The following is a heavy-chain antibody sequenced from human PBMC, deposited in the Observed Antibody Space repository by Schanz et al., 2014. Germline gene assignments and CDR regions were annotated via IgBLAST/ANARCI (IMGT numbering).Heavy chain of an antibody. D-gene: IGHD4-17*01. CDR1: GFTFRDYY. V-gene: IGHV3-11*06. Sequence: QVQLVESGGGLVKPGGSLRLSCAASGFTFRDYYMSWIRQAPGKGLEWVSDISSGSSYANYADSVKGRFTISRDNAKNSLYLQMNSLRAEDTAVYYCARPRFDYGEVDYWGQGTLVTVSS. CDR2: ISSGSSYA. CDR3: ARPRFDYGEVDY. J-gene: IGHJ4*02.